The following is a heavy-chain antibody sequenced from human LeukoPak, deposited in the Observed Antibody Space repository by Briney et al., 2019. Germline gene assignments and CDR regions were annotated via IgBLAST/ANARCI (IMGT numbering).Heavy chain of an antibody. CDR1: GFTFSSYD. CDR2: ISFSGGKT. V-gene: IGHV3-23*01. D-gene: IGHD2-15*01. J-gene: IGHJ4*02. CDR3: ARSRYCSGGSCYLTGAFGY. Sequence: PGGSLRLSCAASGFTFSSYDMSWVRRAPGKGLDWVSGISFSGGKTYYADSVKGRFTISRDNSKNTLYLQMGGLRAEDTAVYYCARSRYCSGGSCYLTGAFGYWGQGTLVTVSS.